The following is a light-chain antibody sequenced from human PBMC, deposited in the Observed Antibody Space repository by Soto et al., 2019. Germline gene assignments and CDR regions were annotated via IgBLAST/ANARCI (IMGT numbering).Light chain of an antibody. Sequence: EIVLTQSPGTLSLSPGERATLSCRASQSVSGSYLAWYQQKPGQAPRLLIYGASSRATGIPERFSGSGSGTDFTLTISRLEPEDFAVYYCQQYGSSWTFGQGTKVEIK. CDR1: QSVSGSY. J-gene: IGKJ1*01. V-gene: IGKV3-20*01. CDR3: QQYGSSWT. CDR2: GAS.